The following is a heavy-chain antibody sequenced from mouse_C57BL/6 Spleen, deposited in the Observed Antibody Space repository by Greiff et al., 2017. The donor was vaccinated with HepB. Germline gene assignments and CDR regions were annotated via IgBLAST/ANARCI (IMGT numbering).Heavy chain of an antibody. D-gene: IGHD2-5*01. CDR2: IRNKANGYTN. J-gene: IGHJ4*01. CDR3: ARYYSNSYYAMDY. Sequence: EVMLVESGGGLVQPGGSLSLSCAASGFTFTDYYMSWVRQPPGKALEWLGFIRNKANGYTNEYSASVKGRFTISRDNSQSILYLQMNALRAEDSATYYCARYYSNSYYAMDYWGQGTSVTVSS. CDR1: GFTFTDYY. V-gene: IGHV7-3*01.